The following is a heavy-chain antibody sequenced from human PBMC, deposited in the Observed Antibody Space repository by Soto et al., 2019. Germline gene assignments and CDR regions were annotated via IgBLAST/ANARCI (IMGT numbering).Heavy chain of an antibody. CDR3: ARDRQPYVRDFDY. CDR1: GGSVSSDYW. V-gene: IGHV4-4*02. D-gene: IGHD2-2*01. CDR2: IYPSGRT. J-gene: IGHJ4*02. Sequence: QGQLQESGQGVVKPSVTLSLTCAGSGGSVSSDYWWSWVRLPPGKGLEWIGEIYPSGRTHYNPSLNSRDTISLDKSKNQLSLILTSVTVAYTPVYYCARDRQPYVRDFDYWGQGTLVTVSS.